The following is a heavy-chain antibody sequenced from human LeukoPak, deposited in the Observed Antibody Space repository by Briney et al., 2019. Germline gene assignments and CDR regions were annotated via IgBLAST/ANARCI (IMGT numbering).Heavy chain of an antibody. CDR3: ARVAYDYSNSAAFDP. CDR1: GGSISSGGYY. V-gene: IGHV4-31*03. CDR2: IYYSGST. J-gene: IGHJ5*02. Sequence: EPSETLSLTCTVSGGSISSGGYYWSWIRQHPGKGLEWIGYIYYSGSTYYNPSLKSRVTISVDTSKNQFSLKLSSVTAADTAVYYCARVAYDYSNSAAFDPWGQGTLVTVSS. D-gene: IGHD4-11*01.